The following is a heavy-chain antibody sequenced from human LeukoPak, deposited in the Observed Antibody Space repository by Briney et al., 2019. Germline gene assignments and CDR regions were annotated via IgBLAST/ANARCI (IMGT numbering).Heavy chain of an antibody. CDR1: GGSISSSSYY. CDR3: AREPHQGYDFWTYAFDI. CDR2: IYYSGTT. Sequence: SETLSLTCTVSGGSISSSSYYWGWIRQPPGKGLEWIGSIYYSGTTYYNPSLKSRVTISVNTSKNQFSLKLSSVTAADTAVYYCAREPHQGYDFWTYAFDIWGQGTMVTVSS. J-gene: IGHJ3*02. D-gene: IGHD3-3*01. V-gene: IGHV4-39*07.